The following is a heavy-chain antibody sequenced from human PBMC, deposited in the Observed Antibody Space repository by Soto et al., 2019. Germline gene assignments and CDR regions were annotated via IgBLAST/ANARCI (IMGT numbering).Heavy chain of an antibody. CDR3: ATNLPGYSYGYYYYGMDV. D-gene: IGHD5-18*01. CDR1: GFTFSSYA. V-gene: IGHV3-23*01. J-gene: IGHJ6*02. CDR2: ISGSGGST. Sequence: QTGGSLRLSCAASGFTFSSYAMSWVRQAPGKGLEWVSAISGSGGSTYYADSVKGRFTISRDNSKNTLYLQMNSLRAEDTAVYYCATNLPGYSYGYYYYGMDVWGQGTTVTVSS.